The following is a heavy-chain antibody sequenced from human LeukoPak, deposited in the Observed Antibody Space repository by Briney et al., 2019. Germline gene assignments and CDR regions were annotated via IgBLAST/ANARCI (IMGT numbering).Heavy chain of an antibody. CDR2: FDPEDGET. J-gene: IGHJ4*02. CDR3: ATLHYSYCDGDCYGAIYFDY. CDR1: GYTLTELS. Sequence: ASVKVSCKVSGYTLTELSMHWVRQAPGKGLEWMGGFDPEDGETIYAQKLQGRVTMTEDTSTDTAYMELSSLRSEDTAVYYCATLHYSYCDGDCYGAIYFDYWGQGTLVTVSS. V-gene: IGHV1-24*01. D-gene: IGHD2-21*02.